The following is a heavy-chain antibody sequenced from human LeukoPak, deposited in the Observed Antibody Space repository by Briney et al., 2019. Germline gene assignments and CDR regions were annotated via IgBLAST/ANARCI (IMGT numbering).Heavy chain of an antibody. CDR2: IYYSGST. Sequence: TSETLSLTCTVSGGSISSYYWSWIRQPPGKGLEWMGYIYYSGSTNYNPSLKSRVTISVDTSKNQFSLKLSSVTAADTAVYYCARYYDFWSGYFHYYYYYMDVWGKGTTVTVSS. V-gene: IGHV4-59*01. J-gene: IGHJ6*03. CDR1: GGSISSYY. D-gene: IGHD3-3*01. CDR3: ARYYDFWSGYFHYYYYYMDV.